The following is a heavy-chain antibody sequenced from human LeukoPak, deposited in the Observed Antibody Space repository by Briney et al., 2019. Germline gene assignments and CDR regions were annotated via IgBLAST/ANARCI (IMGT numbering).Heavy chain of an antibody. D-gene: IGHD1-26*01. CDR1: GFTFTNAW. V-gene: IGHV3-21*01. CDR2: ITGGSSYT. Sequence: GGSLRLSCAASGFTFTNAWMNWVRQAPGKGLEWVSSITGGSSYTFYADSVKGRFTISRDNAKNSLYLQMNSLRAEGTAVYYCARYSGTYRDFWGQGTLVTVSS. J-gene: IGHJ4*02. CDR3: ARYSGTYRDF.